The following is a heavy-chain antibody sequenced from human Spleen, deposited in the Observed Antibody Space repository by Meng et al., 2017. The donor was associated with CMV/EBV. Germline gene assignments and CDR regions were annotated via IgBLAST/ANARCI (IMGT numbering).Heavy chain of an antibody. CDR2: ISTSSTYR. D-gene: IGHD2-2*02. J-gene: IGHJ4*02. V-gene: IGHV3-21*01. CDR3: ARGRGAWTAAIPERAPSEGYFDY. Sequence: GESLKISCAASGFIFSSYTMSWVRQAPGKGLEWVSSISTSSTYRHYVDSVKGRFTISRDTAKNSLYLQMNSLRVDDTAVYYCARGRGAWTAAIPERAPSEGYFDYWGQGTLVTVSS. CDR1: GFIFSSYT.